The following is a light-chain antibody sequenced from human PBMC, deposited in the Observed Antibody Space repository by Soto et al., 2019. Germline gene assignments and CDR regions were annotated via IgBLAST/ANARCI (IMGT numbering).Light chain of an antibody. J-gene: IGKJ5*01. CDR2: GAS. Sequence: EIVMTQSPATLSVSPGERATLSCRASQSVSSNLAWYQQKPGQAPRLLIYGASTRATGIPARFSGSGSGTEFTPTISSLQSEDFAVYYCQQYNYWPITFGQGTRLEIK. CDR1: QSVSSN. CDR3: QQYNYWPIT. V-gene: IGKV3-15*01.